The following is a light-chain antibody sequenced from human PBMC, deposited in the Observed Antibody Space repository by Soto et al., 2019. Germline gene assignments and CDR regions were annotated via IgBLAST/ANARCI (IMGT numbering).Light chain of an antibody. CDR3: QQYNSYSEA. J-gene: IGKJ1*01. V-gene: IGKV1-5*03. CDR1: QSISGW. CDR2: KAS. Sequence: EIQMTQSPSTLSASVGDRVTITCRASQSISGWLAWYQQKPGKAPKLLIYKASSLQSAVPSRFSGSGSGTEFTLTISSLQPDDFATYYCQQYNSYSEAFGQGTKVDI.